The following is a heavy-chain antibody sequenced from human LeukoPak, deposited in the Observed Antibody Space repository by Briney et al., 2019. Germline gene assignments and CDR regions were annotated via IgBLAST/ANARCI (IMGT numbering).Heavy chain of an antibody. D-gene: IGHD6-19*01. CDR2: IYYSGST. V-gene: IGHV4-59*01. CDR1: GRSISSYY. Sequence: SETLSLTCTVSGRSISSYYWSWIRQPPGKGLEWHGYIYYSGSTNYNPSLKSRVTISVDTSKNQFSLKLSSVTAADTAVYYCARVSGWTGYYFDYWGQGTLVTVSS. CDR3: ARVSGWTGYYFDY. J-gene: IGHJ4*02.